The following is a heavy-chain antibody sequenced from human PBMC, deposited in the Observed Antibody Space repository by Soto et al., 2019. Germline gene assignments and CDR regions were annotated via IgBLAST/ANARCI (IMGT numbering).Heavy chain of an antibody. Sequence: EVQLVESGGGLVKPGGSLRLSCAASGFSFSNYGMNWVRQAPGKGLEWVSSISSSSSYISYADSVKGRFTISRDNAKNSVYLQMNSLRAEDTAVYYCARSDCTRTSCYVVGFDPWGQGTLVTVSS. J-gene: IGHJ5*02. V-gene: IGHV3-21*01. D-gene: IGHD2-2*01. CDR2: ISSSSSYI. CDR1: GFSFSNYG. CDR3: ARSDCTRTSCYVVGFDP.